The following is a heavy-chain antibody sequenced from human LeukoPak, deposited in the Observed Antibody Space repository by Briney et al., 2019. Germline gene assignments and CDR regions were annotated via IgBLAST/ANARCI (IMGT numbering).Heavy chain of an antibody. D-gene: IGHD6-13*01. J-gene: IGHJ4*02. V-gene: IGHV3-48*01. CDR1: GFTFSTYT. Sequence: GGSLRLSCAASGFTFSTYTMNWVRQAPGKGLEWVSYISSSSSTIYYADSVKGRFTISRDNSKNTLYLQMNSLRSEDTAVYYCAKVDSSSWGISDSWGQGTLVTVSS. CDR2: ISSSSSTI. CDR3: AKVDSSSWGISDS.